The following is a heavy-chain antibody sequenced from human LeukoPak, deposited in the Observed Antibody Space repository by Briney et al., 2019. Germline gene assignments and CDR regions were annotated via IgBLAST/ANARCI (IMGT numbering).Heavy chain of an antibody. CDR2: FDPEDGET. D-gene: IGHD4-23*01. J-gene: IGHJ6*02. V-gene: IGHV1-24*01. CDR3: ATVTLNLYYYYGMDV. CDR1: GYTLTELS. Sequence: ASVKVSCKVSGYTLTELSMHWVRQAPAKGLEWMGGFDPEDGETIYAQKFQGRVTMTEDTSTDTAYMELSSLRSEDTAVYYCATVTLNLYYYYGMDVWGQGTTVTVSS.